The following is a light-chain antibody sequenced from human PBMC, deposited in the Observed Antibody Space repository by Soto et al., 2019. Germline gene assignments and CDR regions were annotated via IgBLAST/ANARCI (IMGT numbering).Light chain of an antibody. CDR3: CSYAGSSILVL. CDR1: SSDVGSYNL. CDR2: EGS. Sequence: QSALTQPASVSGSPGQSITISCTGTSSDVGSYNLVSWYQQHPGKAPKLMIYEGSKRPSGVSNRFSGSKSGNTASLTISGLQAEDEADYYCCSYAGSSILVLFGGVTKLTVL. V-gene: IGLV2-23*03. J-gene: IGLJ2*01.